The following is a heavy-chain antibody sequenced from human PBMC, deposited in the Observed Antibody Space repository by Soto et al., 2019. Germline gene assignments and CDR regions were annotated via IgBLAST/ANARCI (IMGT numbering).Heavy chain of an antibody. D-gene: IGHD1-1*01. CDR1: GFSFSNYA. Sequence: EVQLLESGGGLVQPGGSLRLSCATSGFSFSNYAMSWVRQAPGKGLEWVSGISDSGGSRYYADSVKGRFTISRDNSKNMLYLQMNSLRVEDTAVYYCAKVGCRVGTTGTTCWFDPWGQGTLVTVSS. J-gene: IGHJ5*02. V-gene: IGHV3-23*01. CDR3: AKVGCRVGTTGTTCWFDP. CDR2: ISDSGGSR.